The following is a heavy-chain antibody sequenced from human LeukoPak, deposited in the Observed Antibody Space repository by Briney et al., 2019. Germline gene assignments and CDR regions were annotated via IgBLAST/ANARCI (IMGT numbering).Heavy chain of an antibody. J-gene: IGHJ4*02. V-gene: IGHV3-11*01. CDR2: ISRSGGYI. D-gene: IGHD2-21*02. Sequence: GGSLRLSCAASGFTFSDYFMSWIRQAPGKGLEWVSYISRSGGYISYADSVKGRFTISRDNAKNSLYLQMNSLGPDDTAVYYCARGDFHFDNWGQGTLVTVSS. CDR3: ARGDFHFDN. CDR1: GFTFSDYF.